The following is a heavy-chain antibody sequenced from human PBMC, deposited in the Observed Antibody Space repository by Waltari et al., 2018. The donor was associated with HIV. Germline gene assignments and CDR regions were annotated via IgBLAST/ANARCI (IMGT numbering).Heavy chain of an antibody. J-gene: IGHJ6*02. V-gene: IGHV3-30-3*01. CDR2: IANDGNNK. D-gene: IGHD6-6*01. CDR3: ARDPRAGRQLVEDYYYGMDV. Sequence: AASGFTFSSYAMHWVRQAQGKGQGWVAVIANDGNNKYYADPVKGRFTISRDNSKNTLYLQMNSLRAEDTAVYYCARDPRAGRQLVEDYYYGMDVWGQGTTVTVSS. CDR1: GFTFSSYA.